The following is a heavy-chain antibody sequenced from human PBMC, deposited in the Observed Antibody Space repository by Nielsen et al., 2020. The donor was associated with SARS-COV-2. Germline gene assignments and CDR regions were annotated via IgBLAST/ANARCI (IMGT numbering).Heavy chain of an antibody. J-gene: IGHJ6*02. CDR2: IRYDGSNK. V-gene: IGHV3-30*02. D-gene: IGHD6-13*01. CDR3: ASLENIAAAGHSYYYYYGMDV. Sequence: VRQAPGKGLEWVAFIRYDGSNKYYADSVKGRFTISRDNAKNSLYLQMNSLRAEDTAVYYCASLENIAAAGHSYYYYYGMDVWGQGTTVTVSS.